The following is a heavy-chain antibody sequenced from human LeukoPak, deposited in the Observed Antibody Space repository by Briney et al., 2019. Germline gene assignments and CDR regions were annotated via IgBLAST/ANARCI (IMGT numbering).Heavy chain of an antibody. CDR3: ARGDCSSTSCAPGGYFDY. Sequence: PGGSLRLSCAASGFTFSSYAMHWVRQAPGRGLEWVAVISYDGSNKYYADSVKGRFTISRDNSKNTLYLQMNSLRAEDTAVYYCARGDCSSTSCAPGGYFDYWGQGTLVTVSS. J-gene: IGHJ4*02. V-gene: IGHV3-30-3*01. D-gene: IGHD2-2*01. CDR1: GFTFSSYA. CDR2: ISYDGSNK.